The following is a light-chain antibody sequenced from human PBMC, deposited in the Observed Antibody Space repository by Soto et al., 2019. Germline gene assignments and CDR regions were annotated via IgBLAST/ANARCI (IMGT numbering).Light chain of an antibody. J-gene: IGKJ3*01. V-gene: IGKV1-9*01. Sequence: IQLTQSPSSLSASVGDRVIMTCRASQGISSYLAWYQQKPGKAPTLLIYAASTLETGVPSRFRGSGTGTDFTLTISSLKPKDFATYYCQQLNIYPFTFGPGTKVDIK. CDR1: QGISSY. CDR3: QQLNIYPFT. CDR2: AAS.